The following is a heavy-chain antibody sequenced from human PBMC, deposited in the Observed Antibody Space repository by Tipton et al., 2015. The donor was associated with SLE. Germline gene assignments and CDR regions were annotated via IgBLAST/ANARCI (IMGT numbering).Heavy chain of an antibody. J-gene: IGHJ4*02. D-gene: IGHD1-26*01. CDR1: GGSISSYY. Sequence: LRLSCTVSGGSISSYYWSWIRQPPGKGLEWIGYIYYSGSTNYNPSLKSRVTMSVDTSKNQFSLKLSSVTAADTAVYYCAREGGAIDYWGQGTLVTVSS. CDR2: IYYSGST. V-gene: IGHV4-59*12. CDR3: AREGGAIDY.